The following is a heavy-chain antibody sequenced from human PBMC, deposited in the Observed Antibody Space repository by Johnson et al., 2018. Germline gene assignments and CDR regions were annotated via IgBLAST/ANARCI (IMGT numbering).Heavy chain of an antibody. Sequence: VQLVQSGGGLVQPGGSLRLSCVVSGFIFTSYRMTWVRQTPGKRLEWVATINIEGSETYYVDSVKGRFTIFRDNAKNSLYLEMNNLRVDDTGVYYCAREGYDVLTYSSDSYYYYYYLDVWGKGTAVTVSS. D-gene: IGHD3-9*01. CDR2: INIEGSET. CDR1: GFIFTSYR. CDR3: AREGYDVLTYSSDSYYYYYYLDV. J-gene: IGHJ6*03. V-gene: IGHV3-7*01.